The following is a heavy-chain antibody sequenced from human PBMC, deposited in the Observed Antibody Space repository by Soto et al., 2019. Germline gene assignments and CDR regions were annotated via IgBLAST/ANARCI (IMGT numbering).Heavy chain of an antibody. CDR2: ISHSGIT. D-gene: IGHD1-1*01. J-gene: IGHJ6*02. CDR3: ARRPRGRNDFVTRYHYNGMDV. V-gene: IGHV4-34*01. CDR1: GVSFSSDY. Sequence: PSETLSLTCAVYGVSFSSDYWSWIRQPPGHGLEWIGEISHSGITNYSQSLKIRVTVSADTSKNQYSLKLSSVTAAESAVYFGARRPRGRNDFVTRYHYNGMDVWGQGTTVTVSS.